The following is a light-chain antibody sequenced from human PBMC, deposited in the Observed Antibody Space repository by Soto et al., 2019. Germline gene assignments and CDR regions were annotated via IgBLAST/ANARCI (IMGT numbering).Light chain of an antibody. V-gene: IGKV3-20*01. CDR3: QKYGGTPPT. CDR1: ESVSNSY. J-gene: IGKJ1*01. Sequence: EIVLTQAPGTLSLSPGERATLSCRASESVSNSYLAWYQQKPGQAPRVLIYGASYRATDIPDRFSGSGSGTDFTLTIARLEAEDFAVYICQKYGGTPPTFGLGTKVEI. CDR2: GAS.